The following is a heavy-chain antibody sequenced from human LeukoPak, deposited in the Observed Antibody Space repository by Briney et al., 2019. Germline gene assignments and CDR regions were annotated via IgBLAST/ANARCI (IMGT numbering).Heavy chain of an antibody. CDR1: GFTFSSYW. V-gene: IGHV3-7*01. CDR3: ARVVDIVATIWFDY. CDR2: IKQGGSEK. J-gene: IGHJ4*02. D-gene: IGHD5-12*01. Sequence: GGSLRLSCAASGFTFSSYWMSWVRQAPGKGLEWVANIKQGGSEKYYVDSVKGRFTISRDNAKNSLYLQMNSLRAEDTAVYYCARVVDIVATIWFDYWGQGTLVTVSS.